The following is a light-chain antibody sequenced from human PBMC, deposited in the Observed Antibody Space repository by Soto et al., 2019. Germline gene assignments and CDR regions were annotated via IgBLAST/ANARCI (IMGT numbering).Light chain of an antibody. J-gene: IGKJ3*01. CDR1: QTVSSNN. CDR3: QQYGSSPFT. CDR2: GAS. Sequence: DIVLTQSPGTLSLSPGEIATLSCRASQTVSSNNLAWYQQKRGQAPRLLIYGASSRAAAIPARFRGSGSGTDFTLIISSLAPEDFAVYYCQQYGSSPFTFGPGTAVDI. V-gene: IGKV3-20*01.